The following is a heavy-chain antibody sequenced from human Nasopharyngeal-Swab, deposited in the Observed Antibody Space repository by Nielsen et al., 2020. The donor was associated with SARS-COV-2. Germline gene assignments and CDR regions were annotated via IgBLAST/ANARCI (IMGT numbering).Heavy chain of an antibody. Sequence: TARSLYYAASAYTIRSCPLHRGRQAPGKGLEWVAVIWYDGSNKYYADSVKGRFTISRDNSKNTLYLQMNSLRAEDTAVYYCARDPDIAAALYFDYWGQGTLVTVSS. CDR2: IWYDGSNK. CDR1: AYTIRSCP. V-gene: IGHV3-33*08. J-gene: IGHJ4*02. D-gene: IGHD6-13*01. CDR3: ARDPDIAAALYFDY.